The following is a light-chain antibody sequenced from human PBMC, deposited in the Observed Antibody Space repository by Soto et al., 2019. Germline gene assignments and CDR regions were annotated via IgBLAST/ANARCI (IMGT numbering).Light chain of an antibody. Sequence: EMVLTQSPSTLSLSPGDRATLSCRASQSVSNDYVAWVQQKPGQTPRLLIYSVSNRATGIPDRFSGSGSGTDFTLTISRLEPEDFAVYYCQQYGSSGTFGQGTKVDNK. CDR2: SVS. J-gene: IGKJ1*01. CDR1: QSVSNDY. V-gene: IGKV3-20*01. CDR3: QQYGSSGT.